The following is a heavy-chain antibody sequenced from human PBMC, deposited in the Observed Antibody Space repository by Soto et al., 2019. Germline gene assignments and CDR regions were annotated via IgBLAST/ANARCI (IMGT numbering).Heavy chain of an antibody. CDR3: AKDRDIVVVVAALYAFDI. D-gene: IGHD2-15*01. V-gene: IGHV3-23*01. CDR2: ISGSGGST. J-gene: IGHJ3*02. CDR1: GFTFSSYA. Sequence: GGSLRLSCAASGFTFSSYAMSWVRQAPGKGLEWVSAISGSGGSTYYADSVKGRFTISRDNSKNTLYLQMNSLRAEDTAVYYCAKDRDIVVVVAALYAFDIWGQGTMVTVSS.